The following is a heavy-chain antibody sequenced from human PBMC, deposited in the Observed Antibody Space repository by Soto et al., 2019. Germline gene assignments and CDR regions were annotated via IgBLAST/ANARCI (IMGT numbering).Heavy chain of an antibody. CDR1: GYTFTSYD. J-gene: IGHJ4*02. D-gene: IGHD7-27*01. Sequence: QVQLVQSGAEVKKPGASLKVSCKASGYTFTSYDINWVRQATGKGLEWIGWMSPKTGNTGYAQNFQGRVTMTRNPCISTAYMELSSLTSEDTAVYYCARGPPDWGFDLWGQGTLVPVSS. V-gene: IGHV1-8*01. CDR3: ARGPPDWGFDL. CDR2: MSPKTGNT.